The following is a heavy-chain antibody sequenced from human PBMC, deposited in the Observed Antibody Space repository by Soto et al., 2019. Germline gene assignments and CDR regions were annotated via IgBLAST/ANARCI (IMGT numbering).Heavy chain of an antibody. V-gene: IGHV1-8*01. CDR3: VRRVASGHRSWFDP. Sequence: QVELVQSGAELKKPGASVKVSCQASEDTFTHYDINWVRQATGQGLEWMGWMNPNTGNIDYAHKFQGRCTMTRDTSTRTVYMELSSLRSDDTAVYYCVRRVASGHRSWFDPWGQGTLVTVSS. CDR1: EDTFTHYD. D-gene: IGHD2-21*01. CDR2: MNPNTGNI. J-gene: IGHJ5*02.